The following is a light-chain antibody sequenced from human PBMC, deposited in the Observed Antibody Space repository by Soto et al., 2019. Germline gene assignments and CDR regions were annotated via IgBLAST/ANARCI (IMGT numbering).Light chain of an antibody. CDR2: EVT. Sequence: QSAQTQPASVSGSPGQSITISCTGTSSDVGSYNLVSWYQQHPGKAPKFMIFEVTQRPSGVSNRFSGSKSGNTASLTISGLQAEDEADYYCCSYAGSSTYVFGTGTKVTVL. CDR1: SSDVGSYNL. CDR3: CSYAGSSTYV. V-gene: IGLV2-23*02. J-gene: IGLJ1*01.